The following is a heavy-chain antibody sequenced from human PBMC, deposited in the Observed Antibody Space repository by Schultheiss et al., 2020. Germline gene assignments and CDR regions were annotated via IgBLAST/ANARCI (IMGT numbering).Heavy chain of an antibody. Sequence: ASVKVSCKASGYTFTSYDINWVRQATGQGLEWMGIINPSGGSTSYAQKFQGRVTMTRNTSISTAYMELSSLRSEDTAVYYCARVDNWNYESFDYWGQGTLVTVSS. CDR1: GYTFTSYD. J-gene: IGHJ4*02. CDR2: INPSGGST. V-gene: IGHV1-8*01. D-gene: IGHD1-7*01. CDR3: ARVDNWNYESFDY.